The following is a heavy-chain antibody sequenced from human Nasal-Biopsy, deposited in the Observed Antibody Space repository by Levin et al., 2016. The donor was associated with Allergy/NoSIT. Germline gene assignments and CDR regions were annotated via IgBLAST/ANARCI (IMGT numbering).Heavy chain of an antibody. CDR3: ARVGGDHVFYFDY. CDR2: IYSGGST. Sequence: SETLSLTCTVSGASMTGFYWGWIRQSPETGLESLGYIYSGGSTKYNPSLKSRVTMSVDTSKNQYSLKLNSVTAADTAVYYCARVGGDHVFYFDYWGQGSLVTVSS. D-gene: IGHD2-21*02. J-gene: IGHJ4*02. CDR1: GASMTGFY. V-gene: IGHV4-59*01.